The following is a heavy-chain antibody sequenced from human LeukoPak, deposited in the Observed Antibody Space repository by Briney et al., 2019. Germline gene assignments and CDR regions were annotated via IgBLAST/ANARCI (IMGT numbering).Heavy chain of an antibody. V-gene: IGHV3-11*01. CDR3: ARDLAQYYYYYYYMDV. CDR1: GFTFTDYY. Sequence: GGSLRLSCAASGFTFTDYYMSWIRQAPGKGLEWVSYITNSGTTIYYADSVKGRFTISRDNAKNSLYLQMNSLRAEDTAVYYCARDLAQYYYYYYYMDVWGKGTTVTVSS. CDR2: ITNSGTTI. J-gene: IGHJ6*03. D-gene: IGHD3-3*02.